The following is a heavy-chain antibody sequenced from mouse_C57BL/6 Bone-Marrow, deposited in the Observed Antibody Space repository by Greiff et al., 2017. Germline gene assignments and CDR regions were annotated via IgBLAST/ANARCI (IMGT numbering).Heavy chain of an antibody. D-gene: IGHD1-1*02. V-gene: IGHV14-4*01. CDR3: TTRYYAPRDY. CDR1: GFNIKDDY. Sequence: EVQLQQSGAELVRPGASVKLSCTASGFNIKDDYMHWVKQRPEQGLEWIGWIDPENGDTEYASKFQGQATITADTSSTTAYLQLSSLTSEDTAVYYFTTRYYAPRDYWGQGTTLTVSS. J-gene: IGHJ2*01. CDR2: IDPENGDT.